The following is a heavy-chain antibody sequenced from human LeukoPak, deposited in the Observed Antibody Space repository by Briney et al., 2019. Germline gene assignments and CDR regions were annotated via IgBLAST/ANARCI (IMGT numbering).Heavy chain of an antibody. D-gene: IGHD1-14*01. CDR3: ANGISGTTN. CDR1: GFTFSSYW. V-gene: IGHV3-74*01. Sequence: GGSLRLSCAASGFTFSSYWMHWVRQAPGKGLAWVSHISTDGSTTNYADSVKGRFTISRDNAKNTLYLQMNSLRAEDTAVYYCANGISGTTNWGQGTLVTVSS. CDR2: ISTDGSTT. J-gene: IGHJ4*02.